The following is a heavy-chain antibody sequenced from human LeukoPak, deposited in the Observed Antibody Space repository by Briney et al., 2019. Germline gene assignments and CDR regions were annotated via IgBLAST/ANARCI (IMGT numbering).Heavy chain of an antibody. CDR2: TYYRGNN. CDR3: ARDPKWRATTGTTAAFDI. CDR1: VGSPSSFY. Sequence: SETLSLTCTVSVGSPSSFYWRCIRPPPEKGLEWIGYTYYRGNNNYNPSLKCRVTISLDTSRNQFSLKLTSVTAADTAVYYCARDPKWRATTGTTAAFDIWGQGTMVSVSS. D-gene: IGHD1-1*01. J-gene: IGHJ3*02. V-gene: IGHV4-59*01.